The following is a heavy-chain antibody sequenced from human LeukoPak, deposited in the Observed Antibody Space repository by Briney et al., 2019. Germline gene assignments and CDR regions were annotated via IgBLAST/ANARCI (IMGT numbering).Heavy chain of an antibody. CDR2: IYTSGST. Sequence: PSETLSLTCTVSGGSISSYYWSWIRQPAGKGLEWIGRIYTSGSTNYNPSLKSRVTMSVDTSKNQFSLKLSSVTAADTAVYYCASGPYCSSTSCPYAPLFDYWGQGTLVTVSS. D-gene: IGHD2-2*01. CDR3: ASGPYCSSTSCPYAPLFDY. CDR1: GGSISSYY. J-gene: IGHJ4*02. V-gene: IGHV4-4*07.